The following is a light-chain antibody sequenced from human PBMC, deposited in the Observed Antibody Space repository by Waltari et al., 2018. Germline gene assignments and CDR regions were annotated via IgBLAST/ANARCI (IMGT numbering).Light chain of an antibody. CDR2: WAS. CDR3: QQYYAAPYT. CDR1: RIVLDTPKNKKF. J-gene: IGKJ2*01. Sequence: DIVMTQSPDSLAVSLGGRATINCKSSRIVLDTPKNKKFLDWYQLVPGQSPKLLIYWASTRASGVPDRFSASVSGTDFTLTISSLQAEDVAIYSCQQYYAAPYTFGQGTKVEIK. V-gene: IGKV4-1*01.